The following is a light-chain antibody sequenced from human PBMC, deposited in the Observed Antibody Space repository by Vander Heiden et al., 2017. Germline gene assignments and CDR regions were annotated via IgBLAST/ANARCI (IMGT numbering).Light chain of an antibody. CDR1: QSVNSN. J-gene: IGKJ4*01. V-gene: IGKV3-15*01. CDR2: GAS. Sequence: EIVMTQSPATLSVSPGERATLSCRASQSVNSNLVWYQQKPGQAPRLLIYGASTRAPGSPDRFSGSGSGTEFTLTISSRQSEDFAVYYCQQYNNRPPEPTFGGGTKVEIK. CDR3: QQYNNRPPEPT.